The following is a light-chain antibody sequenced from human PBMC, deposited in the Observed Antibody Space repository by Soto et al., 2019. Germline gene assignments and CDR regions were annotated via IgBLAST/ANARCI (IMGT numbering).Light chain of an antibody. CDR1: QSISNW. Sequence: DIQMTQSPSTLSASVGDRVTITCRASQSISNWLAWYQQKPGKAPKLLIYKASSLESGVPSRFSGSGSGTEFTLTIRSLQPDDFSTYYCQHYNIYPWTFGQGTKVEIK. V-gene: IGKV1-5*03. CDR2: KAS. J-gene: IGKJ1*01. CDR3: QHYNIYPWT.